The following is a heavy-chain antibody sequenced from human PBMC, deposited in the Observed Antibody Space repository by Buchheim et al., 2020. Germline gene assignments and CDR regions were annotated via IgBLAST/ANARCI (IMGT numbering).Heavy chain of an antibody. Sequence: VQLVESGGGVVHPERSLRLSCVASGFTFSNYGMHWVRQAPGKGLEWLAVIWYDGSIQYYADSVKGRFTISRDNSEKTLYLHMDSLRVEDTAVYYCARDPGWRLDYWGQGTL. V-gene: IGHV3-33*01. CDR2: IWYDGSIQ. D-gene: IGHD3-9*01. CDR3: ARDPGWRLDY. CDR1: GFTFSNYG. J-gene: IGHJ4*02.